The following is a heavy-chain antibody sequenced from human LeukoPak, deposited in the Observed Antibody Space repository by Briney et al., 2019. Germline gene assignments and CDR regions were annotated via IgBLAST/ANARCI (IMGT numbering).Heavy chain of an antibody. D-gene: IGHD2-15*01. V-gene: IGHV3-74*01. CDR1: GFTFSDYY. J-gene: IGHJ4*02. Sequence: GGSLRLSCAASGFTFSDYYMSWIRQAPGKGLVWVARISSDGGITSCADSVKGRFTISRDNAKNTLYLQMNSLGAEDTAVYYCARLIGGPQTEDYWGQGTLVTVSS. CDR3: ARLIGGPQTEDY. CDR2: ISSDGGIT.